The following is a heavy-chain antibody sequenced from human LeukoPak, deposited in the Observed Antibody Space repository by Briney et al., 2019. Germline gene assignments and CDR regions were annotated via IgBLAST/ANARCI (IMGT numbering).Heavy chain of an antibody. CDR1: GYSFTSYW. D-gene: IGHD5-18*01. CDR3: ARQGPYTAMAPAPSPLGY. CDR2: IYPGDSDT. J-gene: IGHJ4*02. Sequence: GESLKTSCKGSGYSFTSYWIGWVRQMPGKGLEWMGIIYPGDSDTRYSPSFQGQVTISADKSISTAYLQWSSLKASDTAMYYCARQGPYTAMAPAPSPLGYWGQGTLVTVSS. V-gene: IGHV5-51*01.